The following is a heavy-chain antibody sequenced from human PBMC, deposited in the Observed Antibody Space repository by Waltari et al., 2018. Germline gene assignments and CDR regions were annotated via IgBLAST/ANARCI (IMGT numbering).Heavy chain of an antibody. CDR1: GFSLITSGVG. V-gene: IGHV2-5*02. CDR3: ARRTGAGGTLDY. J-gene: IGHJ4*02. CDR2: VYWEDDQ. D-gene: IGHD1-26*01. Sequence: QITLQESGPTLVKPTETLTLTCTFSGFSLITSGVGVGWIRQPPGKALEWLAIVYWEDDQRYSPSLRTRLTITKDTSINQVVLTVTNVDPANTATYYCARRTGAGGTLDYWGQGILVTVSS.